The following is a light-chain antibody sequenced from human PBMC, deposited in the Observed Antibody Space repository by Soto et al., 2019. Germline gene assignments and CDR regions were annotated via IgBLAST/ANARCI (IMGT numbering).Light chain of an antibody. CDR2: EVT. Sequence: QSVLTQPPSASGSPGQSVTISCTGTISDVGAYNYVSWYQQHPGKAPKLMIYEVTKRPSGVPDRFSASKSGNTASLTVSGLQAEDEADYYCSSYAGSNNVVFGGGTKLTVL. J-gene: IGLJ3*02. CDR1: ISDVGAYNY. V-gene: IGLV2-8*01. CDR3: SSYAGSNNVV.